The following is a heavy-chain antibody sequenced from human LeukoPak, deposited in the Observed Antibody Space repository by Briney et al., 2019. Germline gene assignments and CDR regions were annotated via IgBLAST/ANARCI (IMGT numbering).Heavy chain of an antibody. V-gene: IGHV3-30*03. D-gene: IGHD3-22*01. Sequence: PGRSLRLSCAASGFTFSNYGMHWVRQAPGKGLEWVAVISNDGTNKYYADSVKGRFTFSRDNSKTTLYLQMNSLRTEDTAVYYCARDRAVYDSSGYYYVWGQGTLVTVSS. CDR3: ARDRAVYDSSGYYYV. J-gene: IGHJ4*02. CDR2: ISNDGTNK. CDR1: GFTFSNYG.